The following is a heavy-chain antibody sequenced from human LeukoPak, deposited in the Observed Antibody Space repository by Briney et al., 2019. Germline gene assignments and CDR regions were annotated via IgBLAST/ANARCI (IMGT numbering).Heavy chain of an antibody. V-gene: IGHV4-39*01. CDR3: ARLGSASWYFDL. CDR1: GGSISSSSYY. Sequence: SETLSLTCTVSGGSISSSSYYWGWIRQPPGKGLEWIGSIYYSGSTYYNPSLKSRVTISVDTSKNQFSLKVSSVTAADTAVYYCARLGSASWYFDLWGRGSLVTVSS. D-gene: IGHD3-10*01. J-gene: IGHJ2*01. CDR2: IYYSGST.